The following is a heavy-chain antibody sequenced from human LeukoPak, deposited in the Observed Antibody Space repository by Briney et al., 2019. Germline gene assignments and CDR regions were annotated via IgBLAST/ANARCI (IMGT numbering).Heavy chain of an antibody. CDR2: INPNSGGT. CDR3: ARSGFPGIVVVPADNWFDP. V-gene: IGHV1-2*02. CDR1: GYTFTGYY. D-gene: IGHD2-2*01. Sequence: GASVKVSCKASGYTFTGYYMHCVRQAPGQGLEWMVWINPNSGGTNYAQKFQGRVTMTRDTSISTAYMELSRLRSDDTAVYYCARSGFPGIVVVPADNWFDPWGQGTLVTVSS. J-gene: IGHJ5*02.